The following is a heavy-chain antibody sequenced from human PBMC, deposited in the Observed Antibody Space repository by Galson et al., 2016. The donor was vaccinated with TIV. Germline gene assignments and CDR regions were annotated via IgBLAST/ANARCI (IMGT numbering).Heavy chain of an antibody. CDR3: ARLDSTSWYGYFQH. CDR2: IIPILGVT. V-gene: IGHV1-69*02. J-gene: IGHJ1*01. D-gene: IGHD6-13*01. CDR1: GGTFSSYT. Sequence: SVKVSCKASGGTFSSYTLSWVRQAPGQGLEWMGTIIPILGVTNYAQKLQGRVTITADKSTGTAYMEVTSLRSEDTATHYCARLDSTSWYGYFQHWGQGTLVTVSS.